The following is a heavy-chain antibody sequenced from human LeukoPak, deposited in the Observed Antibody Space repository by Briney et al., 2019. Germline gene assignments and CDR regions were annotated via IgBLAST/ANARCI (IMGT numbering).Heavy chain of an antibody. CDR1: GFTFSSYA. CDR3: AKDLRGYSSGPINGMDV. D-gene: IGHD6-19*01. J-gene: IGHJ6*02. Sequence: AGGSLRLSCAAYGFTFSSYAMTWVRQAPGKGLVWFSRIHGSGGSTDYADSVKGRFTISRDNSKNTLYLQMNSLRADDTAVYYCAKDLRGYSSGPINGMDVWGQGTTVTVSS. CDR2: IHGSGGST. V-gene: IGHV3-23*01.